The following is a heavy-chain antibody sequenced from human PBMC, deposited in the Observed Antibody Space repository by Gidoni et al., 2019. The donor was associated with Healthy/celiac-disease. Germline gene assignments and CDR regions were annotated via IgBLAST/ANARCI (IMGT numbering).Heavy chain of an antibody. Sequence: EVQLVESGGGLVKPGGSLSLSCAASGFPFSSYSMSWVRQAPGKGLEWFSSISSSSSYIYYADSVKGRFTISRDNAKNSLYLQMNSLRAEDTAVYYCARDGRLNEAFDIWGQGTMVTVSS. J-gene: IGHJ3*02. D-gene: IGHD1-26*01. CDR3: ARDGRLNEAFDI. V-gene: IGHV3-21*01. CDR1: GFPFSSYS. CDR2: ISSSSSYI.